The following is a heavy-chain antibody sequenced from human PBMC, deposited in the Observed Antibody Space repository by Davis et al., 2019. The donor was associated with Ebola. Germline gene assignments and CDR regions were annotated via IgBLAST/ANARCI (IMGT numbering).Heavy chain of an antibody. Sequence: PGGSLRLSCAASGFTFSSYAMSWIRQAPGKGLEWVSYISSSGSTIYYADSVKGRFTISRDNSKNTLYLQMNSLRAEDTAVYYCASTSGYSYGYDPLVWGQGTLVTVSS. CDR2: ISSSGSTI. CDR3: ASTSGYSYGYDPLV. D-gene: IGHD5-18*01. J-gene: IGHJ4*02. CDR1: GFTFSSYA. V-gene: IGHV3-48*01.